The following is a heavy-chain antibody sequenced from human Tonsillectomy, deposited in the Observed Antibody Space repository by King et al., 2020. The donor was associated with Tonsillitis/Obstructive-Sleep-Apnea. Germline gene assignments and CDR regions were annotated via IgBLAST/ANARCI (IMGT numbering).Heavy chain of an antibody. CDR2: IYYSGST. D-gene: IGHD4/OR15-4a*01. Sequence: VQLQESGPGLVKPSETLSLTCTVSGGSISSYYWSWIRQPPGKGLEWIGYIYYSGSTNYNPSLKSRVTISVDTSKNQFSLKLSAVTAADTAVYYCARGLVGYGPTTSYYYGMDVWGQGTTVTVSS. CDR1: GGSISSYY. CDR3: ARGLVGYGPTTSYYYGMDV. V-gene: IGHV4-59*01. J-gene: IGHJ6*02.